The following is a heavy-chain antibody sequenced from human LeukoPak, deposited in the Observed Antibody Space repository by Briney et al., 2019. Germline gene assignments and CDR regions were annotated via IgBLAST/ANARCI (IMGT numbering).Heavy chain of an antibody. D-gene: IGHD2-21*02. V-gene: IGHV3-53*01. CDR3: ARGYRRAYCGGDCYPEDY. CDR2: IYSGGST. J-gene: IGHJ4*02. Sequence: GGSLRLSCVVSGFTVSNNYMSWVRQAPRKGLEWVSLIYSGGSTYYADSVKGRFTISRDNSKNTVYLQMNSLRAEDTAMYYCARGYRRAYCGGDCYPEDYWGQGTLVTVSS. CDR1: GFTVSNNY.